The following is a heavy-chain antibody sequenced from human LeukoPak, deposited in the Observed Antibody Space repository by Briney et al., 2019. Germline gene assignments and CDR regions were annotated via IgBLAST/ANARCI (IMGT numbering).Heavy chain of an antibody. D-gene: IGHD2-21*01. V-gene: IGHV4-61*02. Sequence: SETLSLTCTVSGGSIGSGTYYWTWLRQPAGKGLEWIGRFYTGGSTDYNPSLRSRVSISLDMSKNQFSLKLSSVTAADTAVYYCATPGMWWLSAYFDYWGQGTLVTVSS. CDR2: FYTGGST. CDR3: ATPGMWWLSAYFDY. J-gene: IGHJ4*02. CDR1: GGSIGSGTYY.